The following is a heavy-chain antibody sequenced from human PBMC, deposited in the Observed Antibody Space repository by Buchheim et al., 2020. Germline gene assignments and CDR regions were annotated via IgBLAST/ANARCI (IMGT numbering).Heavy chain of an antibody. CDR3: AGRLYCSSTSCYSGGYYGMDV. D-gene: IGHD2-2*02. J-gene: IGHJ6*02. V-gene: IGHV4-31*03. CDR2: IYYSGST. CDR1: GGSISSGGYY. Sequence: QVQLQESGPGLVEPSQTLSLTCTVSGGSISSGGYYWSWIRQHPGKGLEWIGYIYYSGSTYYNPSLKSRVTISVDTSKNQFSLKLSSVTAADTAVYYCAGRLYCSSTSCYSGGYYGMDVWGQGTT.